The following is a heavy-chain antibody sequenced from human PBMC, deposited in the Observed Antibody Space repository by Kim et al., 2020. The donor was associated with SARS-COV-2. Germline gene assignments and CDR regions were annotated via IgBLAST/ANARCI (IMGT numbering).Heavy chain of an antibody. CDR3: ARARNVLLWFGESPRGEFDP. J-gene: IGHJ5*02. Sequence: RFTISRDNAKNSLYLQMNSLRAEDTAVYYCARARNVLLWFGESPRGEFDPWGQGTLVTVSS. D-gene: IGHD3-10*01. V-gene: IGHV3-11*06.